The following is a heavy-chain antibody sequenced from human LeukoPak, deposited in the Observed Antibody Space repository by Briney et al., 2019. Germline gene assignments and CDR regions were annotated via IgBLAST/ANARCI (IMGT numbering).Heavy chain of an antibody. V-gene: IGHV4-34*01. D-gene: IGHD6-6*01. Sequence: SETLSLTCAVYGGSFSGYYWSWIRQPPGKGLEWIGEINHSGGTNYNPSLKSRVTISVDTSKNQFSPKLSSVTAADTAVYYCARGGAARPRGWFDPWGQGTLVTVSS. CDR2: INHSGGT. J-gene: IGHJ5*02. CDR3: ARGGAARPRGWFDP. CDR1: GGSFSGYY.